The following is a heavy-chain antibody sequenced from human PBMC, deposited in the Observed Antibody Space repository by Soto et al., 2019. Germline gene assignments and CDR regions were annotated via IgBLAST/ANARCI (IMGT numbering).Heavy chain of an antibody. J-gene: IGHJ6*03. CDR3: ARGVRGSGYSGYDYYYYYYMDV. CDR2: TYYRSKWYN. CDR1: GDSVSSNSAA. V-gene: IGHV6-1*01. D-gene: IGHD5-12*01. Sequence: SETLSLTCAISGDSVSSNSAAWNWIRQSPSRGLEWLGRTYYRSKWYNDYAVSVKSRITINPDTSKNQFSLQLNSVIPEDTAVYYCARGVRGSGYSGYDYYYYYYMDVWGKGTTVTVSS.